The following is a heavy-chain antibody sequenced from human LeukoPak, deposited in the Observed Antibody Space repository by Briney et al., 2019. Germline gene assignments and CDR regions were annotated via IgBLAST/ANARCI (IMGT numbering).Heavy chain of an antibody. CDR1: GFAFSSYG. CDR3: ARSIVGATTPYYFDY. CDR2: IRYDGSTK. Sequence: PGGSLRLSCAASGFAFSSYGMHWVRQAPGKGLEWVTFIRYDGSTKYYTDSVKGRFTISRDNSKNTLYLQMNSLRVEDTAVYYCARSIVGATTPYYFDYWGQGTLVTVSS. V-gene: IGHV3-30*02. J-gene: IGHJ4*02. D-gene: IGHD1-26*01.